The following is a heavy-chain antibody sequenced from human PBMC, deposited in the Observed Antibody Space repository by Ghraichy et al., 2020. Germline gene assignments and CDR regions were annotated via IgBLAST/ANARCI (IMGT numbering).Heavy chain of an antibody. CDR2: ISSSSYI. V-gene: IGHV3-21*01. CDR3: AREISVVGATTYYYYGMDV. D-gene: IGHD1-26*01. J-gene: IGHJ6*02. CDR1: GFTFSSYS. Sequence: GESLNISCAASGFTFSSYSMNWVRQAPGKGLEWVSSISSSSYIYYADSVKGRFTISRDNAKNSLYLQMNSLRAEDTAVYYCAREISVVGATTYYYYGMDVWGQGTTVTVSS.